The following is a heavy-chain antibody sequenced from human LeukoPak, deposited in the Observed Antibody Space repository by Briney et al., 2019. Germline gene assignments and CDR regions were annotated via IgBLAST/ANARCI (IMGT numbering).Heavy chain of an antibody. V-gene: IGHV4-34*01. J-gene: IGHJ4*02. CDR1: GGSFSGYY. Sequence: HPSETLSLTCAVYGGSFSGYYWSWIRQPPGKGLEWIGEINHSGSTNYNPSLKSQVTISVDTSKNQFSLKLSSVTAADTAVYYCARGLRTQGQKPAGYWGQGTLVTVSS. CDR2: INHSGST. CDR3: ARGLRTQGQKPAGY.